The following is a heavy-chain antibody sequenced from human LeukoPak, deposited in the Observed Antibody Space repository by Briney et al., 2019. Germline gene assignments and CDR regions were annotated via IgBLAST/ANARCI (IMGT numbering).Heavy chain of an antibody. J-gene: IGHJ6*03. CDR1: GGTFSSYG. V-gene: IGHV1-18*01. CDR3: ARVGYSSGWTPYYYYYMDV. CDR2: ISAYNGNT. D-gene: IGHD6-19*01. Sequence: ASVRVSCKASGGTFSSYGISWVRQAPGQGLEWMGWISAYNGNTDYAQKLQGRVTMTTDTSTSTAYMELRSLRSDDTAVYYCARVGYSSGWTPYYYYYMDVWGKGTTVTVSS.